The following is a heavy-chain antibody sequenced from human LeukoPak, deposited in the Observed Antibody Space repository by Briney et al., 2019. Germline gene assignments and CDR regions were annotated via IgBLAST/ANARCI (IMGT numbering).Heavy chain of an antibody. CDR2: IYTSGST. Sequence: SETLSLTCTVSGGSISSYYWSWIRQPAGKGLEWIGRIYTSGSTNYNPSLKSRVTISVDTSKNQFSLKLSSVTAADTAVYYCAREGESSQWLANNWFDPWGQGTLVTVSS. D-gene: IGHD6-19*01. CDR1: GGSISSYY. J-gene: IGHJ5*02. V-gene: IGHV4-4*07. CDR3: AREGESSQWLANNWFDP.